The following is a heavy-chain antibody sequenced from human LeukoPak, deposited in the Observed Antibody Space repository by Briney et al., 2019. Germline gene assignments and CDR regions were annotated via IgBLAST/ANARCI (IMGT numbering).Heavy chain of an antibody. V-gene: IGHV4-59*08. Sequence: SETLSLTCTVSGGSISSYYWSWIRQPPGKGLEWIGYIYYSGSTNYNPSLKTRVTISKDTSKNQFSLKLSSVTAADTAVYYCARLSGWPQCFDYWGQGTLVTVSS. CDR2: IYYSGST. CDR3: ARLSGWPQCFDY. CDR1: GGSISSYY. J-gene: IGHJ4*02. D-gene: IGHD6-19*01.